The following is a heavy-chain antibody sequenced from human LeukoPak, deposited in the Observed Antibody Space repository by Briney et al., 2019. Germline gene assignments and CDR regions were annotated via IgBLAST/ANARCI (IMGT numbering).Heavy chain of an antibody. V-gene: IGHV3-23*01. J-gene: IGHJ4*02. CDR2: LSDAGDIS. Sequence: AGGSLRLSCAASGFTLSKHPMWWVRQAVEKLREWVSSLSDAGDISHYADSVEGRFTISRDSARSALYLQMNSLRAEDTAVYYCAKGDCASGSCYFDEGGQGTQVTVSS. D-gene: IGHD2-8*01. CDR1: GFTLSKHP. CDR3: AKGDCASGSCYFDE.